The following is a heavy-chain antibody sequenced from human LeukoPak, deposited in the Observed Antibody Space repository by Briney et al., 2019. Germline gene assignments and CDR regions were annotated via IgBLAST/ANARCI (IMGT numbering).Heavy chain of an antibody. Sequence: ASVKVSCKASGYTFTGYYMHWVRQAPGQGLEWMGWINPNSGGTNYAQKFQGGVTMTRDTSISTAYMELSRLRSDDTAVYYCARGSGDILTGTNWFDPWGQGTLVTVSS. V-gene: IGHV1-2*02. J-gene: IGHJ5*02. CDR1: GYTFTGYY. D-gene: IGHD3-9*01. CDR3: ARGSGDILTGTNWFDP. CDR2: INPNSGGT.